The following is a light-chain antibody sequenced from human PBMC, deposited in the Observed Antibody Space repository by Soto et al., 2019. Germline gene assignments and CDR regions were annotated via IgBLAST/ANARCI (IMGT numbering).Light chain of an antibody. CDR3: SSYTTTNTHV. Sequence: QSVLAQPASVSGSPGQSITISCSGTSSYVGAYNYVSWHQQHPGKVPKIIIYDVSRRPSGVSNRFSGSKSGNTASLTISGLQAEDEADYYCSSYTTTNTHVFGTGTKVTVL. CDR1: SSYVGAYNY. CDR2: DVS. J-gene: IGLJ1*01. V-gene: IGLV2-14*01.